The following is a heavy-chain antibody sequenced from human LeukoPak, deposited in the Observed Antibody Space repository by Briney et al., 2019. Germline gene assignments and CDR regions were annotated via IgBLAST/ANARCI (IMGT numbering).Heavy chain of an antibody. J-gene: IGHJ4*02. D-gene: IGHD1-14*01. V-gene: IGHV3-30*02. Sequence: GGSLRLSCGASGFTFSNYGMLWVRQAPGKGLEWVAFIRYDGNNKLYADSMKGRFTISRDNSKNTLYLHINSLRAEDTVVYYCVKDNPLDYWGQGTLVIVSS. CDR1: GFTFSNYG. CDR2: IRYDGNNK. CDR3: VKDNPLDY.